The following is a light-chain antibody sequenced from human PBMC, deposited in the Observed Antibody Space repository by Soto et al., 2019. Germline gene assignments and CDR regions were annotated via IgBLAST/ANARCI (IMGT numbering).Light chain of an antibody. CDR3: QQYGSSPPYT. Sequence: EVVLTQSPGTLSLSPGERATLSCRASQSVSNNYFAWYQQKPGQAPRLLIFCSSDRATGIPDRFSGSGSGTDFTITISRLEPEDFAVYYCQQYGSSPPYTFGQGTKLEIK. CDR1: QSVSNNY. CDR2: CSS. J-gene: IGKJ2*01. V-gene: IGKV3-20*01.